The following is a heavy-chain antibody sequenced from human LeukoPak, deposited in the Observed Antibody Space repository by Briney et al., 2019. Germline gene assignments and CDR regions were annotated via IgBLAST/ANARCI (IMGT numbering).Heavy chain of an antibody. Sequence: GRSLRLSCAVSGFTFSSYEMNWDRPAPGKGLEWVSYISRSGSTIYYADSVKGRFTISRDNAKNSLYLQMSSLRAEDTAVYYCGSGYDIDYWGQGILVTVSP. CDR2: ISRSGSTI. V-gene: IGHV3-48*03. CDR1: GFTFSSYE. J-gene: IGHJ4*02. CDR3: GSGYDIDY. D-gene: IGHD2-2*01.